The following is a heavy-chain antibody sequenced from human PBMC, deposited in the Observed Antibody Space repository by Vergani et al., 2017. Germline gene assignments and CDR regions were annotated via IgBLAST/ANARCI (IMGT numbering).Heavy chain of an antibody. V-gene: IGHV4-59*01. CDR3: ARDLGDYGITY. Sequence: QVQLQESGPGLVKPSETLSLTCTVSGGSISSYYWSWIRQPPGKGLEWIGYIYYSGSTNYNPSLKGRVPISVDTSKNQFSLKLSSVTAADPAVYYCARDLGDYGITYWGQGTLVTVSS. CDR1: GGSISSYY. J-gene: IGHJ4*02. CDR2: IYYSGST. D-gene: IGHD4-17*01.